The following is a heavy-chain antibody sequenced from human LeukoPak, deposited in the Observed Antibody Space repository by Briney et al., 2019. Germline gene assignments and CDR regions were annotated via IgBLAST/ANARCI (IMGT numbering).Heavy chain of an antibody. V-gene: IGHV4-31*03. Sequence: PSETLSLTCTVSGGSISSGGYHWSWIRQHPGKGLEWIGYIYYGGSTDYNPSLKSRVSMSVDTSKNQLSLKLNSVTVADTAVYYCARYSGSVVAGWFDPWGQGTLVTVSS. CDR2: IYYGGST. CDR3: ARYSGSVVAGWFDP. J-gene: IGHJ5*02. CDR1: GGSISSGGYH. D-gene: IGHD6-6*01.